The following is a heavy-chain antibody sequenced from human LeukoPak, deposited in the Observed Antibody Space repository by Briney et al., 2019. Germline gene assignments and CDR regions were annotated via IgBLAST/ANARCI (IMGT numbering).Heavy chain of an antibody. CDR3: AELGITMIGGV. Sequence: GGSLRLSCAASGLAVSSNYMSWVRQAPGKGLECVSVIGNDGRTYYVNSVKGRFTISRDISKNSLYLQMNSLRAEDTAVYYCAELGITMIGGVWGKGTTVTISS. J-gene: IGHJ6*04. CDR2: IGNDGRT. V-gene: IGHV3-53*01. D-gene: IGHD3-10*02. CDR1: GLAVSSNY.